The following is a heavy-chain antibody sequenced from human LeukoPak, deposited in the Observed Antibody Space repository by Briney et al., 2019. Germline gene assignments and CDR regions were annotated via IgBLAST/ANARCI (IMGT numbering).Heavy chain of an antibody. CDR1: GGSFSGYY. Sequence: PSETLSLTCAVFGGSFSGYYWSWIRQPPGKGLEWIGEINHSGSTNYIPSLKSRVTISVDTSKNRFSLKLSSVTAADTAVYYCARSPLGNWFDPWGQGTLVTVSS. CDR3: ARSPLGNWFDP. J-gene: IGHJ5*02. V-gene: IGHV4-34*01. CDR2: INHSGST.